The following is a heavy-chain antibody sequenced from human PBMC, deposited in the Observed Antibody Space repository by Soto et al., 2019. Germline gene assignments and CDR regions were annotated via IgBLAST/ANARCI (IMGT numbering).Heavy chain of an antibody. CDR3: ARDPISVVVVAATFHYYYGMDV. CDR2: IIPIFGTA. D-gene: IGHD2-15*01. V-gene: IGHV1-69*01. CDR1: GGTFSSYV. Sequence: QVQLVQSGAEVKKPGSSVKVSCKASGGTFSSYVISWVRQAPGQGLEWMGGIIPIFGTANYAQKFQGRVTITADESTSTAYMELSSLRSEDTAVYYCARDPISVVVVAATFHYYYGMDVWGQGTTVTVSS. J-gene: IGHJ6*02.